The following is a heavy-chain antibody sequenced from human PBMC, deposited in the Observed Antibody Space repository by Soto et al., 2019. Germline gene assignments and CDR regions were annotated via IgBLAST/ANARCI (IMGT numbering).Heavy chain of an antibody. CDR2: ISGDGVSK. D-gene: IGHD6-19*01. CDR3: AKKDRLYGVAVAFDS. J-gene: IGHJ4*02. Sequence: VKLLESGGGLVKPGGSLRLSCAASGISFSDNAMSWVRQAPGKGLEWISAISGDGVSKLYADSVRGRFTISRDNAANTLYLKMSRMRTEDTALYYCAKKDRLYGVAVAFDSWGQGTLVTVSS. V-gene: IGHV3-23*01. CDR1: GISFSDNA.